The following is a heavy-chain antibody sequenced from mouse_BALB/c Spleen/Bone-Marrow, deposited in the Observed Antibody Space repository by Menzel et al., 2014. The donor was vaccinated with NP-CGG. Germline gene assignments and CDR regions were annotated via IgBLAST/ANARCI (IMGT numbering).Heavy chain of an antibody. V-gene: IGHV3-1*02. CDR1: GYSITSGYS. J-gene: IGHJ4*01. CDR2: IHYSGYT. CDR3: ARTDGYYAMDY. Sequence: EVQLQQSGPDLVKPSQSLSLTCTVTGYSITSGYSWHWIRQFPGNILEWMGYIHYSGYTNDNPSLKSRISITRDTSKNQFFLQLNSVTTEDTATYYCARTDGYYAMDYWGQGTPITISS. D-gene: IGHD2-3*01.